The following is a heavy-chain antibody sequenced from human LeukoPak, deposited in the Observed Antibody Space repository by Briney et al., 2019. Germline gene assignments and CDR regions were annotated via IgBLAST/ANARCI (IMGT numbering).Heavy chain of an antibody. Sequence: ASVKVSCKASGYTFTSYGTSWVRQAPGQGLEWMGWISAYNGNTNYAQKLQGRVTMTTDTSTSTAYMELRSLRSDDTAVYYCARGFTGRDYYYGMDVWGQGTTVTVSS. V-gene: IGHV1-18*01. J-gene: IGHJ6*02. CDR3: ARGFTGRDYYYGMDV. D-gene: IGHD3-10*01. CDR2: ISAYNGNT. CDR1: GYTFTSYG.